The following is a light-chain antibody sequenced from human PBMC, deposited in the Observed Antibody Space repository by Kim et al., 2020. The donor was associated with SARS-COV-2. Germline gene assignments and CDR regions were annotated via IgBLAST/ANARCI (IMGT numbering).Light chain of an antibody. CDR1: RSLGFS. V-gene: IGKV3-11*01. Sequence: SPGDRPSLACRASRSLGFSLAWYQQRPGQAPRLLIYDSSNRASDIPPRFSGSGSGTDFTLTISSLEPEDFAVYFCQQRSDWPPFTFGGGTKVDIK. J-gene: IGKJ4*01. CDR3: QQRSDWPPFT. CDR2: DSS.